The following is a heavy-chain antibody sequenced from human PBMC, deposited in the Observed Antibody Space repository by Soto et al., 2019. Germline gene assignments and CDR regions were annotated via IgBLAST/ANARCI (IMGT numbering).Heavy chain of an antibody. CDR2: IIPIFGTA. V-gene: IGHV1-69*12. Sequence: QVQLAQSGAEVKKPGSSVKVSCKASGGTFSSYAISWVRQAPGQGLEWMGGIIPIFGTANYAQKFQGRVTXXAXEXXSTDYMELSSVRSEDTAVYYCASRGGTSYYYGMDVWGQGTTVTVSS. CDR3: ASRGGTSYYYGMDV. D-gene: IGHD2-2*01. CDR1: GGTFSSYA. J-gene: IGHJ6*02.